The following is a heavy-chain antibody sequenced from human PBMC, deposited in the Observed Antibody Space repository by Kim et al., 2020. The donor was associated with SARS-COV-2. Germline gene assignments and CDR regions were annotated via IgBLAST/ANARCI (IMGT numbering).Heavy chain of an antibody. V-gene: IGHV1-3*01. Sequence: ASVKVSCKASGYTFTSYAMHWVRQAPGQRLEWMGWINAGNGNTKYSQKFQGRVTITRDTSASTAYMELSSLRSEDMAVYYCARIFKQQLVTNFGYWGQGTLVTVSS. D-gene: IGHD6-13*01. CDR3: ARIFKQQLVTNFGY. J-gene: IGHJ4*02. CDR2: INAGNGNT. CDR1: GYTFTSYA.